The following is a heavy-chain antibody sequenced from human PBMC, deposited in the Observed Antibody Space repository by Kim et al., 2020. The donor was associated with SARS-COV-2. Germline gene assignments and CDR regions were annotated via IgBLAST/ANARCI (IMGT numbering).Heavy chain of an antibody. CDR1: GFTFSSYD. V-gene: IGHV3-13*04. CDR3: TRDLVESGWVANWFYS. Sequence: GGSLILSCAASGFTFSSYDMHWVRQVTGKGLEWVASIGIAGETKYPDSAKNRRTTSRANTNNSSHHHINSLRGGDTAAFYCTRDLVESGWVANWFYSWG. D-gene: IGHD6-19*01. J-gene: IGHJ5*01. CDR2: IGIAGET.